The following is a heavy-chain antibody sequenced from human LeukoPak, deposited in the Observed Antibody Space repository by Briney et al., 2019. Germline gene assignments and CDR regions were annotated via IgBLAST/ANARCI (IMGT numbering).Heavy chain of an antibody. V-gene: IGHV3-30*18. J-gene: IGHJ4*02. D-gene: IGHD3-22*01. CDR3: AKISGYYPYYFDY. Sequence: PGGSLRLSCAASGFTFSSYGMHWVRQAPGKGLEWVAVISYDGSNKYYADSVKGRFTFSKDNSKNTLYLQMNSLRAEDTAVYYCAKISGYYPYYFDYWGQGTLVTVSS. CDR1: GFTFSSYG. CDR2: ISYDGSNK.